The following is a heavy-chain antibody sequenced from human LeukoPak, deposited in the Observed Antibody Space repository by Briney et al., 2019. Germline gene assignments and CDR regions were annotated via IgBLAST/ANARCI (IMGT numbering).Heavy chain of an antibody. V-gene: IGHV1-69*13. CDR1: GYTFTSYA. J-gene: IGHJ4*02. CDR2: IIPIFGTA. CDR3: ARDLGAYYDSSGYYYLDY. Sequence: SVTVSCKASGYTFTSYAISWVRQAPGQGLEWMGGIIPIFGTANYAQKFQGRVTITADESTSTAYMELSSLRSEDTAVYYCARDLGAYYDSSGYYYLDYWGQGTLVTVSS. D-gene: IGHD3-22*01.